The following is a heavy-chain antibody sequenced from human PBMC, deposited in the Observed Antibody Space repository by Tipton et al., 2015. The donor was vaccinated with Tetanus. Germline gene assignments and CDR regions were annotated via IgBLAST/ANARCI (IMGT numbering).Heavy chain of an antibody. D-gene: IGHD5-12*01. CDR3: AKGRALSGYLFYYGMDA. CDR2: ISVSGATI. V-gene: IGHV3-48*04. Sequence: SLRLSCAASGLSLSRDTMNWVRQAPGKGLEWISYISVSGATIFYADSVKGRFTISRDNSNNTLWLQMHSLRPDDTAVYYCAKGRALSGYLFYYGMDAWGQGTTVIVSS. J-gene: IGHJ6*02. CDR1: GLSLSRDT.